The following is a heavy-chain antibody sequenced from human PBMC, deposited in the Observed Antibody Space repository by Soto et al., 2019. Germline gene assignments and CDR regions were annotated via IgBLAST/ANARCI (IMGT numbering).Heavy chain of an antibody. CDR3: ARVFAWAFDY. J-gene: IGHJ4*02. Sequence: VQLVESGGGLVQPGGSLRLSCVASGFTFSSYSMNWVRQAPGKGLEWVSYISGNSRTIHYADSVRGRFTISRDNDKNSLFLQMSSLRDEDTALYYCARVFAWAFDYWGQGTLLTVSP. CDR1: GFTFSSYS. V-gene: IGHV3-48*02. CDR2: ISGNSRTI. D-gene: IGHD3-3*01.